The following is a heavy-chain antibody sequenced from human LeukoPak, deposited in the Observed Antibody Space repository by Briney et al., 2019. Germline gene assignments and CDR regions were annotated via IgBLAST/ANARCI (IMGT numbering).Heavy chain of an antibody. V-gene: IGHV4-61*02. CDR1: GGSISSGSYY. Sequence: PSETLSLTCTVSGGSISSGSYYWSWIRQPAGKGLEWIGRIYSSGSTNYNPSLKSRVTISVDTSKNQFSLKLSSVTAADTAVYYCARVGSTPYDYYMDVWGKGTTVTVSS. CDR2: IYSSGST. CDR3: ARVGSTPYDYYMDV. D-gene: IGHD2-2*01. J-gene: IGHJ6*03.